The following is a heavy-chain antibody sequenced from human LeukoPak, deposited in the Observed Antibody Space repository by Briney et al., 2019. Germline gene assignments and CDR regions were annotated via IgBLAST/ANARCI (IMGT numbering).Heavy chain of an antibody. CDR3: ARVVLDYGGTGRLFDY. V-gene: IGHV4-4*07. CDR2: IYTSGTT. J-gene: IGHJ4*02. D-gene: IGHD4-23*01. Sequence: SETLSLTCTVSGGSINGYFWNWIRQPAGKGLEWIGRIYTSGTTSYDPSLQSRVTMSVDTSKNQFSLKLSSVTAADTAVYYCARVVLDYGGTGRLFDYWGQGTLVTVSS. CDR1: GGSINGYF.